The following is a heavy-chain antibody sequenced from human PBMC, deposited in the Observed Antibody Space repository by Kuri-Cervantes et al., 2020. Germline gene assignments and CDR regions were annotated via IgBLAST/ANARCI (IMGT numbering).Heavy chain of an antibody. CDR3: ARVPGQWPAENYMDV. CDR2: IIPIFGIA. Sequence: SVKVSCKASGGTFSSYAISWVRQAPGQGLEWMGGIIPIFGIANYAQKFQGRVTITTDESTSTAYMELSSLRSEDTAVYYCARVPGQWPAENYMDVWGKGTTVTVSS. CDR1: GGTFSSYA. D-gene: IGHD6-19*01. V-gene: IGHV1-69*05. J-gene: IGHJ6*03.